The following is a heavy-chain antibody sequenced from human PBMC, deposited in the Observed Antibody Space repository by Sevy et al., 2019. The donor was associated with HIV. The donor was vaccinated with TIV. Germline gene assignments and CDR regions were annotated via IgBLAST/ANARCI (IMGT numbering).Heavy chain of an antibody. CDR2: ISYDGSNK. J-gene: IGHJ3*02. Sequence: GESLKISCAASGFTFSSYARHWVRQAPGKGLEWVAVISYDGSNKYYADSVKGRFTISRDNSKNTLYLQMNSLRAEDTAVYYCARDPGSDAFDIWGQGTMVTVSS. CDR1: GFTFSSYA. CDR3: ARDPGSDAFDI. V-gene: IGHV3-30-3*01.